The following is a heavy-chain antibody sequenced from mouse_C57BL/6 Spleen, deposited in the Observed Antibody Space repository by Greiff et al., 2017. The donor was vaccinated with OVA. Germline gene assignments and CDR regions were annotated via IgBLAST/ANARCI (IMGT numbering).Heavy chain of an antibody. J-gene: IGHJ2*01. D-gene: IGHD1-1*01. CDR3: AREGVYSVYFDY. CDR2: ISDGGSYT. CDR1: GFTFSSYA. Sequence: EVKVVESGGGLVKPGGSLKLSCAASGFTFSSYAMSWVRQTPEKRLEWVATISDGGSYTYYPDNVKGRFTISRDNAKNNLYLQMSHLKSEDTAMYYCAREGVYSVYFDYWGQGTTLTVSS. V-gene: IGHV5-4*01.